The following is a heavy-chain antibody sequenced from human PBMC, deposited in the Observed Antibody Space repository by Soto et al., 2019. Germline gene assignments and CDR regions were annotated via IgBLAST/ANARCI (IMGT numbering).Heavy chain of an antibody. V-gene: IGHV1-3*01. J-gene: IGHJ4*02. D-gene: IGHD3-3*01. CDR2: INAGNGNT. CDR3: ARGRYGQGPSPTYYDFWSGVAPLDY. Sequence: QVQLVQSGAEVKKPGASVKVSCKASGYTFTSYAMHWVRQAPGQRLEWMGWINAGNGNTKYSQKFQGRVTITRDTSASTAYMELSSLRSEDTAVYYCARGRYGQGPSPTYYDFWSGVAPLDYWGQGTLVTVSS. CDR1: GYTFTSYA.